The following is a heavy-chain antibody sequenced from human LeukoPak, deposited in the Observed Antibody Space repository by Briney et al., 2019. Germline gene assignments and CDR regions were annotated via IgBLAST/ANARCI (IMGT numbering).Heavy chain of an antibody. D-gene: IGHD3-10*01. CDR1: GLSFSGYW. CDR2: IKPDGSEK. V-gene: IGHV3-7*02. CDR3: ASLSYYSFDF. J-gene: IGHJ4*02. Sequence: GGSLRLSCAASGLSFSGYWMSWVRQAAGKGQEWVAHIKPDGSEKYYVDSVEGRFTISRDNAKNSLYLQVNSLRAEDTAVYYCASLSYYSFDFWGQGTLVTVSS.